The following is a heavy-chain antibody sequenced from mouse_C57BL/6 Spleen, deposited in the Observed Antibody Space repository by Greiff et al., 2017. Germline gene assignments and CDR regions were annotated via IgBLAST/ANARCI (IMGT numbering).Heavy chain of an antibody. CDR3: ARSTDEGYFDV. CDR1: GYTFTDYN. Sequence: VQLQQSGPELVKPGASVKIPCKASGYTFTDYNMDWVKQSHGKSLEWIGDINPNNGGTIYNQKFKGKATLTVDKSSSTAYMELRSLTSEDTAVYYCARSTDEGYFDVWGTGTTVTVSS. CDR2: INPNNGGT. J-gene: IGHJ1*03. V-gene: IGHV1-18*01.